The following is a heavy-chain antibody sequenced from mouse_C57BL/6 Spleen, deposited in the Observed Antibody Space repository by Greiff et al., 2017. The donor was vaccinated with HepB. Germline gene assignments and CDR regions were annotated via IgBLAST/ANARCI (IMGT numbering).Heavy chain of an antibody. CDR2: INPNNGGT. D-gene: IGHD1-1*01. CDR3: ARKSYYYGSSPYAMDY. Sequence: VQLKESGPELVKPGASVKIPCKASGYTFTDYNMDWVKQSHGKSLEWIGDINPNNGGTIYNQKFKGKATLTVDKSSSTAYMELRSLTSEDTAVYYCARKSYYYGSSPYAMDYWGQGTSVTVSS. V-gene: IGHV1-18*01. CDR1: GYTFTDYN. J-gene: IGHJ4*01.